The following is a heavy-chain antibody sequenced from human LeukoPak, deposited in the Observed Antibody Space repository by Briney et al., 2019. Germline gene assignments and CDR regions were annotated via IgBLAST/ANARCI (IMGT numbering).Heavy chain of an antibody. Sequence: ASVKVSCKASGYTFTSYAMHWVRQAPGQRLEWMGWINAGNGNTKYSQKFQGRVTITRDTSASTAYMELSSLRSEDTAVYYCAYYDSSGYQDAFDIWGQGTMVTVSS. CDR3: AYYDSSGYQDAFDI. V-gene: IGHV1-3*01. D-gene: IGHD3-22*01. J-gene: IGHJ3*02. CDR1: GYTFTSYA. CDR2: INAGNGNT.